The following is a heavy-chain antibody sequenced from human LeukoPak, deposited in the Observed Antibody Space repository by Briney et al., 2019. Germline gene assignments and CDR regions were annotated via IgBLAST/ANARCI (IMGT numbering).Heavy chain of an antibody. J-gene: IGHJ4*02. CDR3: TTLPSTIVVEVAIPFDY. D-gene: IGHD2-15*01. Sequence: GGSLRLSCAASGFTFSNAWMTWVRQAPGKGLEWVGRIKSKTDGETTDYAAPVKGRFTISRDDSKNTLYLQMNSLKTEDTAVYYCTTLPSTIVVEVAIPFDYWGQGTLAIVSS. CDR2: IKSKTDGETT. CDR1: GFTFSNAW. V-gene: IGHV3-15*01.